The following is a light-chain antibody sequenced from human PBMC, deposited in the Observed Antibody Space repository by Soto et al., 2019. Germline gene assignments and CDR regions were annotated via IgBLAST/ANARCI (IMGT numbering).Light chain of an antibody. CDR1: SSDVGGYNY. CDR3: SSYTSTTTRV. CDR2: EVS. Sequence: QSVLTQPASVSGSPGQSITISCTGTSSDVGGYNYVSWYQQHPGKGPKLMIYEVSNRPSGVSNRFSGSKSGNTATLTISGLQAEDEADYYCSSYTSTTTRVFGTGKKVTV. J-gene: IGLJ1*01. V-gene: IGLV2-14*03.